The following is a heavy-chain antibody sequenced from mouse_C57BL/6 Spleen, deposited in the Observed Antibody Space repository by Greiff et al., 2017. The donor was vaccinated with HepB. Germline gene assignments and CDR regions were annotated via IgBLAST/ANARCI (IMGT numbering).Heavy chain of an antibody. J-gene: IGHJ2*01. CDR3: ARVGYDY. CDR1: GYTFTSYW. D-gene: IGHD3-1*01. V-gene: IGHV1-55*01. Sequence: QVHVKQPGAELVKPGASVKMSCKASGYTFTSYWITWVKQRPGQGLEWIGDIYPGSGSTNYNEKFKSKATLTVDTSSSTAYMQLSSLTSEDSAVYYCARVGYDYWGQGTTLTVSS. CDR2: IYPGSGST.